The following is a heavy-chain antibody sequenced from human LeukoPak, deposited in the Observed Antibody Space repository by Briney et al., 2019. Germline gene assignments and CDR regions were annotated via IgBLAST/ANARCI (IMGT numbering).Heavy chain of an antibody. J-gene: IGHJ3*02. D-gene: IGHD3-10*01. Sequence: PSETLSLTCTVSGGSVSSGSYYWSWIRQPPGKGLEWIGYIYYSGSTNYNPSLKSRVTISVDTSKNQFSLKLSSMTAADTAVYYCARKDPSGTYGAFDIWGQGTMVTVSS. V-gene: IGHV4-61*01. CDR2: IYYSGST. CDR1: GGSVSSGSYY. CDR3: ARKDPSGTYGAFDI.